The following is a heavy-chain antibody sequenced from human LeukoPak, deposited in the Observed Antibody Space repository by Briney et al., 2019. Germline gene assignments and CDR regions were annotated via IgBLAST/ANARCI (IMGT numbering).Heavy chain of an antibody. J-gene: IGHJ4*02. V-gene: IGHV1-69*05. CDR2: IIPIFGTA. Sequence: SVKVSCKASGGTFSNFAISWVRQAPGQGLEWMGGIIPIFGTANYAQKFQGRVTIITGESTSTAYMELSSLISEDTAVYYCARGPLFYGSGMTYFDDWGQGTLVTVSS. CDR1: GGTFSNFA. D-gene: IGHD3-10*01. CDR3: ARGPLFYGSGMTYFDD.